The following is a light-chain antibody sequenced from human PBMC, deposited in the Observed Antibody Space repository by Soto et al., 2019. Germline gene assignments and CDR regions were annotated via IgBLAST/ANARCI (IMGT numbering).Light chain of an antibody. CDR3: QHYGSSPGLT. J-gene: IGKJ4*01. Sequence: EIVLTQSPGTLSLSPGERGTLSCRASQRVSAGSLAWYQQKPGQPPRLLIYGTSSRVTGIPDRFSGSGSGTDFTLNINRLEPEDFAMYYCQHYGSSPGLTFGGGTNVDIK. CDR1: QRVSAGS. V-gene: IGKV3-20*01. CDR2: GTS.